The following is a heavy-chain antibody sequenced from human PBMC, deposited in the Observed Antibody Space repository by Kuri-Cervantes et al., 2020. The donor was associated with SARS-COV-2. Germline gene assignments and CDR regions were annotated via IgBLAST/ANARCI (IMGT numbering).Heavy chain of an antibody. J-gene: IGHJ4*02. Sequence: GGSLRLSCEASGLTFSSSWMSWVRQGPGKGLEWVANIKHDGSETHYVDSVKGRFTTSRDNAKNLLYLQMNSLRADDTAVYYCASERAGPRGGFDSLGPGTLVTVSS. CDR3: ASERAGPRGGFDS. CDR2: IKHDGSET. V-gene: IGHV3-7*01. CDR1: GLTFSSSW. D-gene: IGHD2-15*01.